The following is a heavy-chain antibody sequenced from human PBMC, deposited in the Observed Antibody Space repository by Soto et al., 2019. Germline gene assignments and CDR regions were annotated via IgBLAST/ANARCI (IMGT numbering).Heavy chain of an antibody. CDR1: GYTFSNYG. CDR2: VSAYNRNT. CDR3: AGERRWEPLLY. Sequence: QVQLVQSGPEVKKPGASVKVSCRGSGYTFSNYGVTWVRQAPGQGLERLGWVSAYNRNTAYAQKFEDRATMTIYTSTNTAYFELRGLTPEDRAVYYCAGERRWEPLLYGGQGPLIVVSP. V-gene: IGHV1-18*01. D-gene: IGHD1-26*01. J-gene: IGHJ4*02.